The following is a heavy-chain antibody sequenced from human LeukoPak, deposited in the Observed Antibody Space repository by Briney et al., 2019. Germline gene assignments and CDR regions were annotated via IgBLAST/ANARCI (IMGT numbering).Heavy chain of an antibody. V-gene: IGHV3-23*01. CDR3: AKDRGGASSYYYFDY. CDR2: ISGSGGST. Sequence: GGSLRLSCAASGFTFSSYAMSWVRQAPGKGLEWVSAISGSGGSTYYADSVKGRFTISRDNSKNTLYLQMNSLRAEDTAVYYCAKDRGGASSYYYFDYWGQGTLVTVSS. J-gene: IGHJ4*02. D-gene: IGHD2-2*01. CDR1: GFTFSSYA.